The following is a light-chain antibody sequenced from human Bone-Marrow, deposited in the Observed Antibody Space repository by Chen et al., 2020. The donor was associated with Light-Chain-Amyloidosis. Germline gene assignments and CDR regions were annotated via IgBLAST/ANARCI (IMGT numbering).Light chain of an antibody. V-gene: IGLV3-25*03. CDR2: RDT. CDR1: DLPKKY. Sequence: SSELTPPPSVSVSPGQTARITCSGDDLPKKYAYWYQQKPGQAPVLVIRRDTERPTGISERFSGSSAGTTSTLTISGVQAEDEADYHCQSADSSGTDEVIFGGGTKLTVL. CDR3: QSADSSGTDEVI. J-gene: IGLJ2*01.